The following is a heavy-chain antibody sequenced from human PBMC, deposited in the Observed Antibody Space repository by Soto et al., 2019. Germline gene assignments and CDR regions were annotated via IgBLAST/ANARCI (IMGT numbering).Heavy chain of an antibody. D-gene: IGHD4-17*01. Sequence: ASVKVCCKASGYTFTSYDINWVRQAAGQGLEWMGWMNPNSGNTGYAQKFQGRVTMTRNTSISTAYMELSSLRSEDTAVYYCARGPLTTFTTVIEYFQHWGRGTLVTVSS. CDR3: ARGPLTTFTTVIEYFQH. J-gene: IGHJ1*01. CDR2: MNPNSGNT. V-gene: IGHV1-8*01. CDR1: GYTFTSYD.